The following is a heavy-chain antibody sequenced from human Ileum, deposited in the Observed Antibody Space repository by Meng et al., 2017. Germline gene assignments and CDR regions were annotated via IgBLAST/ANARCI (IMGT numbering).Heavy chain of an antibody. D-gene: IGHD1-1*01. CDR3: TRENENWKYFDY. V-gene: IGHV1-3*01. Sequence: QVHLVQSGAEGKKVGASVKVSCTASGYTFRNYPLHGVHKAHGQRPEWMGWINASNGNIQISQKFQSRITITSDTSATPYMELSSLRSEDTCVYFCTRENENWKYFDYWGQGSLVTVSS. J-gene: IGHJ4*02. CDR2: INASNGNI. CDR1: GYTFRNYP.